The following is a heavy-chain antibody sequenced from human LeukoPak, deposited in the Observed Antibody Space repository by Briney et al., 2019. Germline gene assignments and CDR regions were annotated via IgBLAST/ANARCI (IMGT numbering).Heavy chain of an antibody. D-gene: IGHD3-9*01. V-gene: IGHV5-51*01. J-gene: IGHJ4*02. CDR3: VTLTPYYDRLTGYEPPEY. CDR2: IYPDDSET. Sequence: GKPLKISCKGSGYNIDDYWIGWVRQMPGKGLEWLGIIYPDDSETTYSPAFRGHVTISADKSSTTTYLQWRGLRASDTAIYYCVTLTPYYDRLTGYEPPEYWGQGTLVTVSS. CDR1: GYNIDDYW.